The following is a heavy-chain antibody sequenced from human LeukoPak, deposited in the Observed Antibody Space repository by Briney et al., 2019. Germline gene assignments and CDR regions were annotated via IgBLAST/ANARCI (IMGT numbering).Heavy chain of an antibody. CDR3: ARGGGSGRWGTAFDM. V-gene: IGHV3-7*01. D-gene: IGHD6-19*01. Sequence: GGSLRLSCVASGFTFTNYWMSWVRQAPGEGLEWVANMKQDGREKYHVESVKGRFTISRDNAKNSLYLQMNSLRDEDTAIYYCARGGGSGRWGTAFDMWGQGTLVTVSS. CDR2: MKQDGREK. CDR1: GFTFTNYW. J-gene: IGHJ3*02.